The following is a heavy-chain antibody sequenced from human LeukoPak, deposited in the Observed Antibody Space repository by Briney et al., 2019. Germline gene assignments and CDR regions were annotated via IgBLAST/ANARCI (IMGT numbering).Heavy chain of an antibody. J-gene: IGHJ4*02. V-gene: IGHV4-4*09. Sequence: SETLSLTCTVSNRSISSYHWSWVRQPPGKGLEWIGYILTSGTTNYNPSLKSRLTISVDTSKNHFTLKLSSVTAADTAVYYCARLRVSGSYLYYFDYWGQGTLVTVSS. CDR2: ILTSGTT. D-gene: IGHD1-26*01. CDR1: NRSISSYH. CDR3: ARLRVSGSYLYYFDY.